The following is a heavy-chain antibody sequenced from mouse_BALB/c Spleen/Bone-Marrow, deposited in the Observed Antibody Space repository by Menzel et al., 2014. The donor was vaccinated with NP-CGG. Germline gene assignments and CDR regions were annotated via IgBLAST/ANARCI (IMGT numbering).Heavy chain of an antibody. V-gene: IGHV5-6-5*01. CDR1: GFTFSSYA. D-gene: IGHD1-1*01. CDR3: ARNYYGTFAY. CDR2: ISRGGTT. J-gene: IGHJ3*01. Sequence: EVMLVESGGGLVKPGGSLKLSCAASGFTFSSYAMSWVRQTPVKRLEWVASISRGGTTYYPDSVKGRFTISRDNARNILYLQMSGLRSEDTAMYYCARNYYGTFAYWGQGTLVTVSA.